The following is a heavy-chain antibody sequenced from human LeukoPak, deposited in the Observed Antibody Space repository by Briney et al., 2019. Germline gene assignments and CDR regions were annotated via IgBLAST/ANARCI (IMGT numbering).Heavy chain of an antibody. CDR1: GGSITSYN. CDR3: ARGFDYGAVY. CDR2: IYYSGST. V-gene: IGHV4-59*01. D-gene: IGHD4-17*01. J-gene: IGHJ4*02. Sequence: WETLSLASTASGGSITSYNGSLIPEPPGPGLEWIGYIYYSGSTNYNPSLNSRVTISVDTSKNQFSLKLSSVTAADRAVYYCARGFDYGAVYWGQGTLVTVSS.